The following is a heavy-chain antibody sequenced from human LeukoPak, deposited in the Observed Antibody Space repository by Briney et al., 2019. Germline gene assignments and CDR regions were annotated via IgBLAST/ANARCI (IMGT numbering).Heavy chain of an antibody. J-gene: IGHJ4*02. CDR2: ISTYNGNT. CDR3: ARDGYYGSGRDGRDFDY. D-gene: IGHD3-10*01. CDR1: GYTFTTYG. Sequence: ASVTVSCKASGYTFTTYGISWVRQPPGQGLAWMGWISTYNGNTNYAQKLQGRVTMTTGTSAGTAYMELRSLRSDDTGVYYCARDGYYGSGRDGRDFDYWGQGTLVTVSS. V-gene: IGHV1-18*04.